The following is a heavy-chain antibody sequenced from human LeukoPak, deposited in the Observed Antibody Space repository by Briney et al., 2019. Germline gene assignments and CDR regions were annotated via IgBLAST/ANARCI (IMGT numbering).Heavy chain of an antibody. D-gene: IGHD3-22*01. J-gene: IGHJ4*02. Sequence: GASVKVSCKASGYAFTSYDNNWVRQATGQGLEWMGWMNPNSGNTGYAQKFQGRVTMTRNTSISTAYMELSSLRSEDTAVYYCARWYYYDSSGRFDYWGQGTLVTVSS. V-gene: IGHV1-8*01. CDR2: MNPNSGNT. CDR3: ARWYYYDSSGRFDY. CDR1: GYAFTSYD.